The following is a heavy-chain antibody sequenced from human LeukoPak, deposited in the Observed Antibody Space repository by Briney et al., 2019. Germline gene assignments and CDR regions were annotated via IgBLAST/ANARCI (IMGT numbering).Heavy chain of an antibody. D-gene: IGHD1-26*01. CDR1: GFTFSSYV. CDR2: ISSSGSTI. Sequence: GGSLRLSCAASGFTFSSYVMHWVRQAPGKGLEWVSYISSSGSTIYYADSLKGRFTISRDNAKNSLYLQMNSLRAEDTAVYYCAREKVGATTDFDYWGQGTLVTVSS. V-gene: IGHV3-48*04. CDR3: AREKVGATTDFDY. J-gene: IGHJ4*02.